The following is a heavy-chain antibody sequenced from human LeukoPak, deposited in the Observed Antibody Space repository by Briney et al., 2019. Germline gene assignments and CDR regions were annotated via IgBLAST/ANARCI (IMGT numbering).Heavy chain of an antibody. D-gene: IGHD2-2*02. Sequence: GESLKISCKGSGYSFTSYWIGWVRQMPGKGLEWMGIIYPGDSDTRYSPSFQGQVTISADKSVSTAYLQWSSLKAPDTAMYYCARFEERGYQLPYPAGWGQGTLVTVSS. V-gene: IGHV5-51*01. J-gene: IGHJ4*02. CDR3: ARFEERGYQLPYPAG. CDR2: IYPGDSDT. CDR1: GYSFTSYW.